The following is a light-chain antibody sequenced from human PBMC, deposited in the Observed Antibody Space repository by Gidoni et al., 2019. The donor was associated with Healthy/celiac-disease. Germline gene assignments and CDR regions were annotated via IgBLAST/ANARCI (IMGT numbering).Light chain of an antibody. Sequence: DIQMTQSPSTLSASVGDRVTITCRASQSISSWLAWYQQKPGKAPKLLIYKASSLESGVPSRFSGSGSGTEFTLTISSLQPDDVATYYCQQYNSDPWTFGPGTKVEIK. CDR2: KAS. CDR3: QQYNSDPWT. V-gene: IGKV1-5*03. J-gene: IGKJ1*01. CDR1: QSISSW.